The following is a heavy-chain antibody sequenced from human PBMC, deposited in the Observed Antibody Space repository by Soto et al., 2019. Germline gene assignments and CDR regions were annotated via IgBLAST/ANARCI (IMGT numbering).Heavy chain of an antibody. J-gene: IGHJ6*02. D-gene: IGHD3-3*01. CDR1: GDSVSSNSAA. Sequence: SQTLSLTCAISGDSVSSNSAAWNWIRQSPSRGLEWLGRTYYRSKWYNDYAVSVKSRITINPDTSKDQFSLQLNSVTPEDTAVYYCARGYRTGYYDFWSGGAYGMDVWGQGTTVTVSS. CDR3: ARGYRTGYYDFWSGGAYGMDV. V-gene: IGHV6-1*01. CDR2: TYYRSKWYN.